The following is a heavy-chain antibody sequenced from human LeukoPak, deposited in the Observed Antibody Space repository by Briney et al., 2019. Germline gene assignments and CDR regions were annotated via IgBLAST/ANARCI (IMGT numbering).Heavy chain of an antibody. CDR1: GYSFISYW. J-gene: IGHJ3*02. V-gene: IGHV5-51*01. Sequence: GESLKISCKGSGYSFISYWTGWVRQMPGKGLEWMGIIYPGDSDTRYSPSFQGQVTISADKSISTAYLQWSSLKASDTAMYYCARPLIAAAVDAFDIWGQGTMVTVSS. CDR3: ARPLIAAAVDAFDI. D-gene: IGHD6-13*01. CDR2: IYPGDSDT.